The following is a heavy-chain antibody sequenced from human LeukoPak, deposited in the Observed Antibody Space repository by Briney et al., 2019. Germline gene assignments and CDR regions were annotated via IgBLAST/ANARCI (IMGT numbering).Heavy chain of an antibody. Sequence: GESLKISFAASGFTFSSYSMNWVRQAPGKGLEWVSSISSSSSYIYYADSVKGRFTISRDNAKNSLYLQMNSLRTEDTAVYYCARTIEEYCSGGSCYHYYFDYWGEGTLVTVSS. V-gene: IGHV3-21*01. D-gene: IGHD2-15*01. J-gene: IGHJ4*02. CDR2: ISSSSSYI. CDR3: ARTIEEYCSGGSCYHYYFDY. CDR1: GFTFSSYS.